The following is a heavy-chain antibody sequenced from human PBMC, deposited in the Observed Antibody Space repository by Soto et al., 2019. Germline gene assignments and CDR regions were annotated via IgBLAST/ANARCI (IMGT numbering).Heavy chain of an antibody. Sequence: GGSLRLSCAASGFTFSSYGMHWVRQAPGKGLEGVAVISYDGSNKYYADSVKGRFTISRDNSKNTLYLQMNSLRAEDTAVYYCAKPDRYDWNYYYYGMDVWGQGTTVTVSS. V-gene: IGHV3-30*18. CDR3: AKPDRYDWNYYYYGMDV. D-gene: IGHD1-1*01. J-gene: IGHJ6*02. CDR2: ISYDGSNK. CDR1: GFTFSSYG.